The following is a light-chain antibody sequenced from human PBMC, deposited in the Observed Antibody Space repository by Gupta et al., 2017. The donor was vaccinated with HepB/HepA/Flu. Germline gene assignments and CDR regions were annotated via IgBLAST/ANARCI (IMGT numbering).Light chain of an antibody. Sequence: EIVMTQSPATLSVSPGERATLSCRASQSVGSKLAWYQQKPGQAPRLLIYHTSSRATGIPARFSGSGSGTELTLTISSLQYEDFAVYYCQQDDDWPPLTFGGGTKVEIK. V-gene: IGKV3-15*01. J-gene: IGKJ4*01. CDR1: QSVGSK. CDR2: HTS. CDR3: QQDDDWPPLT.